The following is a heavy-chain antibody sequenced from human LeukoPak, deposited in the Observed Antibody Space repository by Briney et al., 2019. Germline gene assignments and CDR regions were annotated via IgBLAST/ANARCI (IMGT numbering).Heavy chain of an antibody. CDR2: IYTSGST. V-gene: IGHV4-61*02. CDR1: GGSISSGSYY. J-gene: IGHJ5*02. CDR3: ARGPGAYVWFDP. Sequence: SETLSLTCTASGGSISSGSYYWSWIRQPAGKGLEWIGRIYTSGSTNYNPSLKSRVTISVDTSKNQFSLKLSSVTAADTAVYYCARGPGAYVWFDPWGQGTLVTVSS. D-gene: IGHD3-16*01.